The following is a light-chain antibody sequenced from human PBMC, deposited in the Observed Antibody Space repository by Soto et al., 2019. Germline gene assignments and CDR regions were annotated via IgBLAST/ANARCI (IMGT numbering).Light chain of an antibody. J-gene: IGKJ1*01. CDR2: DAS. CDR3: QHCSNWPGT. CDR1: QSVSST. V-gene: IGKV3-15*01. Sequence: MTQSPASLSTSAGDRATISCRASQSVSSTLTWYQQKPGQGPSLLIYDASCRQSGIPARFSGSGSGTEFTLTIDSLQPEDSATYYCQHCSNWPGTFGQGTRLEIK.